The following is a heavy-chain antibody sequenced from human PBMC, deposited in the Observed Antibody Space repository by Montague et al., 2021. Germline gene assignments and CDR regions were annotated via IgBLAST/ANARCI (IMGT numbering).Heavy chain of an antibody. CDR3: TFYKFRETPRGFDY. CDR2: ISTDGSST. V-gene: IGHV3-74*01. D-gene: IGHD3-10*01. CDR1: GFTFSSYW. Sequence: SLRLSCAASGFTFSSYWMHWVRQAPGKGLVWVSRISTDGSSTAYADSVKGRFTPSRDNAKNMLYLQMNSLRAEDTAVYYCTFYKFRETPRGFDYWGQGTLVTVSA. J-gene: IGHJ4*02.